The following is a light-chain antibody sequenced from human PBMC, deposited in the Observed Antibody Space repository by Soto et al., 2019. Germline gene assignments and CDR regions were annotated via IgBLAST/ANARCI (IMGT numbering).Light chain of an antibody. J-gene: IGLJ2*01. Sequence: QPVLTQSPSGSASLGASVKLTCTLSSGHSNYAIAWHQQQPEKGPRYLMKLNRDGSHSKGDGIPNRFSGSSSRAERYLTISSLQSEDEADYYCQTWGTGIVIFGGGTKLTVL. CDR2: LNRDGSH. V-gene: IGLV4-69*01. CDR3: QTWGTGIVI. CDR1: SGHSNYA.